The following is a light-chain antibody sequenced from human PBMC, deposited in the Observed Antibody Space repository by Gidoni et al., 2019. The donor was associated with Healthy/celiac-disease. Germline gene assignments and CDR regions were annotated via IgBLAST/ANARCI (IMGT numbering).Light chain of an antibody. CDR2: EDN. CDR1: SSNIGNGY. J-gene: IGLJ2*01. Sequence: QSVLTQPPSVSAAPGQKVTISCSGSSSNIGNGYVSGYQQLPGTAPKPLIYEDNERPSGIPDRFSGSKSGTSATLGITGLQTGDEADYYCATGDRSLSAHVVFGGGTKLTVL. V-gene: IGLV1-51*02. CDR3: ATGDRSLSAHVV.